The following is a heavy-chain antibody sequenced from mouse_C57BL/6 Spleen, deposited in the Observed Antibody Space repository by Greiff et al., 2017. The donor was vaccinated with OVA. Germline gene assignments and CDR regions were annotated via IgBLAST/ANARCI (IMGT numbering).Heavy chain of an antibody. CDR1: GFTFSNYW. V-gene: IGHV6-3*01. CDR2: IRLKSDNYAT. CDR3: TGGSNYWYFDV. Sequence: EVQLQQSGGGLVQPGGSMKLSCVASGFTFSNYWMNWVRQSPEKGLEWVAQIRLKSDNYATHYAESVKGRFTISRDDSKSSVYLQMNNLRAEDTGIYYCTGGSNYWYFDVWGTGTTVTVSS. J-gene: IGHJ1*03. D-gene: IGHD1-1*01.